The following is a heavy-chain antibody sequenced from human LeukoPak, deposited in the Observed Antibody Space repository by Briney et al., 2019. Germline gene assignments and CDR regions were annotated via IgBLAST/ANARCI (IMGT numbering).Heavy chain of an antibody. Sequence: SVKVSCKASGGTFSSYAISWVRQAPGQGLEWMGGIIPIFGTANYAQKFQGRVTITTDESTSTAYMELSSLRSDDTAVYYCARGLYYDILTGYYYGMDVWGQGTTVTVSS. D-gene: IGHD3-9*01. CDR2: IIPIFGTA. V-gene: IGHV1-69*05. CDR3: ARGLYYDILTGYYYGMDV. CDR1: GGTFSSYA. J-gene: IGHJ6*02.